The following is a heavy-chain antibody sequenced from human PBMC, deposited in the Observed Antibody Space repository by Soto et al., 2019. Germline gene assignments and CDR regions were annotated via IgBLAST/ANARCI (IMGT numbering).Heavy chain of an antibody. Sequence: ASVKVSCKASGYTFTSYAMHWVRQAPGQRLEWMGWINAGNGNTKYSQKFQGRVTITRDTSASTAYMELSSLRSEDTAVYYCARGKRYYDILTGYPTGHYYYYMDVWGKENTVTVS. J-gene: IGHJ6*03. D-gene: IGHD3-9*01. CDR1: GYTFTSYA. CDR3: ARGKRYYDILTGYPTGHYYYYMDV. V-gene: IGHV1-3*01. CDR2: INAGNGNT.